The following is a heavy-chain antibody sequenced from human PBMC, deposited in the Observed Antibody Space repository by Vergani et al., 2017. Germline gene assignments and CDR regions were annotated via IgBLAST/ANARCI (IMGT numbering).Heavy chain of an antibody. CDR2: ISYDGTQK. CDR3: ATKSCGTPGCQIGYFRE. Sequence: QVNLVESGGGVVQPGRSLRLSCVVSGFTSSYYGMHWVRQAPGKGLEWVAVISYDGTQKYYADSVKGRFNISRDNSKSTLYLQMNSLRTEDTAVYYCATKSCGTPGCQIGYFREWGQGTLVTVSS. D-gene: IGHD1-1*01. V-gene: IGHV3-30*03. J-gene: IGHJ1*01. CDR1: GFTSSYYG.